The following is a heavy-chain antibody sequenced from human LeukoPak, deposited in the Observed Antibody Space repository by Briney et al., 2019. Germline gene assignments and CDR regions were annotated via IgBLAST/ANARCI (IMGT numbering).Heavy chain of an antibody. D-gene: IGHD1-1*01. V-gene: IGHV3-7*01. Sequence: GGSLRLSCAASGFTFSNYGMTWVRQAPGKGLEWVATIKQDEGQKYYVDSVRGRFTISRDNAKNSLYLQMNSLRVEDTAVYYCARESAGSISLVEFDYWGQGTLVSVSS. CDR1: GFTFSNYG. J-gene: IGHJ4*02. CDR2: IKQDEGQK. CDR3: ARESAGSISLVEFDY.